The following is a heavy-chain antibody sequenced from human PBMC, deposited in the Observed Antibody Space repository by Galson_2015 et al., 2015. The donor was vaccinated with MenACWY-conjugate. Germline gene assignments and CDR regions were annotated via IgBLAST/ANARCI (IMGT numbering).Heavy chain of an antibody. V-gene: IGHV3-23*01. Sequence: SLRLSCAASGFAFSNYGMAWVRQAPGKGLEWVSAMSRTATTYYSASVKGRFTISRDNSKNTLYLQINSLRVEDTAVYYCAREGFCSGGTCYFYDYWGQGILVTVSA. D-gene: IGHD2-15*01. CDR3: AREGFCSGGTCYFYDY. CDR2: MSRTATT. J-gene: IGHJ4*02. CDR1: GFAFSNYG.